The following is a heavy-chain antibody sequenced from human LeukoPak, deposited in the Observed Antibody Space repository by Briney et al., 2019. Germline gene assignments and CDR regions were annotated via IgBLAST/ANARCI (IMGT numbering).Heavy chain of an antibody. CDR2: IYASGST. CDR1: GDSISSGSYY. D-gene: IGHD1-1*01. V-gene: IGHV4-61*02. J-gene: IGHJ4*02. CDR3: AREIGTTNFDS. Sequence: PSQTLSLTCTVSGDSISSGSYYWSWIRQPAGKGLEWIGRIYASGSTNYNPSLKSRVTISLDTSENQFSLKVNSVTAADTAVYYCAREIGTTNFDSWGQGTLVTVSS.